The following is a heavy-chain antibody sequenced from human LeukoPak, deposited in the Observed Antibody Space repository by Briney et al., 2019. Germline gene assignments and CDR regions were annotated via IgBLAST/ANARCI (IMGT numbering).Heavy chain of an antibody. CDR2: INPNSGGT. V-gene: IGHV1-2*06. Sequence: ASVKVSCKASGYTFTGHYMHWVRQAPGQGLEWVGRINPNSGGTNYAQKFQGRVTMTRDTSISIAYMELSRLRSDDTAVYYCARDLAGNSRDYWGQGTLVTVSS. CDR1: GYTFTGHY. CDR3: ARDLAGNSRDY. J-gene: IGHJ4*02. D-gene: IGHD4-23*01.